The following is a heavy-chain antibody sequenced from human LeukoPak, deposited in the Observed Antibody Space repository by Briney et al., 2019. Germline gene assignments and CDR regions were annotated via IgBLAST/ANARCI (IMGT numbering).Heavy chain of an antibody. CDR1: GGSFSGYY. CDR2: INHSGST. Sequence: SETLSLTCAVYGGSFSGYYWSRIRQPPGKGLEWIGEINHSGSTNYNPSLKSRVTISVDTSKNQFSLKLCSVTAADTAVYYCARGRYYDGSGSYRPHYYYYYMDVCGKGTTVTVSS. D-gene: IGHD3-10*01. V-gene: IGHV4-34*01. CDR3: ARGRYYDGSGSYRPHYYYYYMDV. J-gene: IGHJ6*03.